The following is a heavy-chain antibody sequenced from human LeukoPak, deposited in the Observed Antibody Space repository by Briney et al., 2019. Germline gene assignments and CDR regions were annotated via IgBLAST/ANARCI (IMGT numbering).Heavy chain of an antibody. D-gene: IGHD4-17*01. CDR2: INHSGST. Sequence: SETLSLTCAVYGGSFSGYYWSWIRQPPGKGLEWIGEINHSGSTNHNPSLKSRVTISVDTSKNQFSLKLSSVTAADTAVYYCARSYGDYVGYFDYWGQGTLVTVSS. CDR3: ARSYGDYVGYFDY. J-gene: IGHJ4*02. V-gene: IGHV4-34*01. CDR1: GGSFSGYY.